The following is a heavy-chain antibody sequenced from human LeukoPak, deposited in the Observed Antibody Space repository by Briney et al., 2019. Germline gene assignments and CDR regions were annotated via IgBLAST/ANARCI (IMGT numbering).Heavy chain of an antibody. J-gene: IGHJ3*02. Sequence: GGSLRLSCAASGFTVSSNYMNWVRQAPGKGLEWVSVIYSGGSTYYVDSVKGRFTISRDNSKNTLYLQMNSLRAEDTAVYYCAKAYYGSAYDAFDIWGQGTMVTVSS. CDR3: AKAYYGSAYDAFDI. D-gene: IGHD3-10*01. V-gene: IGHV3-53*01. CDR1: GFTVSSNY. CDR2: IYSGGST.